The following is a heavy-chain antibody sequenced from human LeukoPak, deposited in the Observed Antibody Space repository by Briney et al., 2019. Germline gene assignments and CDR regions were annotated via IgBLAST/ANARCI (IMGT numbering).Heavy chain of an antibody. CDR2: IIPIFGTA. CDR3: ATVRQELRAFDI. V-gene: IGHV1-69*06. CDR1: GGTFSSYA. J-gene: IGHJ3*02. Sequence: SVKVSCKASGGTFSSYAISWVRQAPGQGLEWMGGIIPIFGTANYAQKFQGRVTMTEDTSTDTAYMELSSLRSADTAVYYCATVRQELRAFDIWGQGTMVTVSS. D-gene: IGHD1-26*01.